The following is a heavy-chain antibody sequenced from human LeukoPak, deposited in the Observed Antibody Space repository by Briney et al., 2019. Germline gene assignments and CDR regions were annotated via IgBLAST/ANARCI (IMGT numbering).Heavy chain of an antibody. CDR2: IISDGSST. D-gene: IGHD3-10*01. V-gene: IGHV3-74*01. CDR1: GFTFSSHW. Sequence: PGGSLRLSCAASGFTFSSHWMHWVRQTPGKGLVWVSRIISDGSSTSYADSVKGRFTISRDNAKNTLYLQMNSLRAEDTAVYYCARGHVPGSYRHWDDWGQGALVTVSS. J-gene: IGHJ4*02. CDR3: ARGHVPGSYRHWDD.